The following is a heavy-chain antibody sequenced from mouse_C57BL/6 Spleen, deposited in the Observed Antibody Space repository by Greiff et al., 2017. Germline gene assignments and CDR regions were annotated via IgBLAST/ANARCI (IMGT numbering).Heavy chain of an antibody. CDR1: GYTFTDYE. CDR2: IDPETGGT. D-gene: IGHD1-1*01. Sequence: VQLQQSGAELVRPGASVTLSCKASGYTFTDYEMHWVKQTPVHGLEWIGAIDPETGGTAYNQKFKGKAILTADKSSSTAYMELRSLTSEDSAVYYCTSLYYGSSGYWGQGTTLTVSS. J-gene: IGHJ2*01. V-gene: IGHV1-15*01. CDR3: TSLYYGSSGY.